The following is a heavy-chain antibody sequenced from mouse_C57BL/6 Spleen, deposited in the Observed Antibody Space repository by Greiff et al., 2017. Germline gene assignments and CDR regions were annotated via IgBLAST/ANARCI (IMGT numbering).Heavy chain of an antibody. Sequence: QVQLQQPGAELVMPGASVKLSCKASGYTFTSYWMHWVKPRPGQGLEWIGEIDPSDSYTNYNQKFKGKSTLTVDKSSSTAYMQLSSLTSEDSAVYYSARSQRRLRYYFDYWGQGTTLTVSS. CDR2: IDPSDSYT. D-gene: IGHD3-2*02. J-gene: IGHJ2*01. CDR3: ARSQRRLRYYFDY. V-gene: IGHV1-69*01. CDR1: GYTFTSYW.